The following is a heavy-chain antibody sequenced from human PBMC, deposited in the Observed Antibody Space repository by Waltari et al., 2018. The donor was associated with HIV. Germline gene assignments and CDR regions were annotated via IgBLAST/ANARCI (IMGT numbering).Heavy chain of an antibody. D-gene: IGHD3-16*01. CDR1: GFTFSSYS. CDR3: ARDFWGGYYYGMDV. J-gene: IGHJ6*02. V-gene: IGHV3-21*01. Sequence: EVQLVESGGGLVKPGGSLRLSCAASGFTFSSYSMNWVRQAPGKGLEWVSSISSSSSYIYYADSVKGRFTISRDNAKNSLYLQMNSLRADDTAVYYCARDFWGGYYYGMDVWGQGTTVTVSS. CDR2: ISSSSSYI.